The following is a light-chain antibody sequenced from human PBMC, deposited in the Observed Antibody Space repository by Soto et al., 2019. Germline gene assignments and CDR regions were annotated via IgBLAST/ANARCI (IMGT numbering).Light chain of an antibody. CDR1: QSVSNNY. CDR2: GAS. V-gene: IGKV3-20*01. CDR3: QQYNNWPIT. J-gene: IGKJ5*01. Sequence: IVLTQSPGTLSLSPGERATLSCRASQSVSNNYLAWYQQKPGQAPRLLIYGASNRATGIPDRFSGSGSGTDFTLTISRLEPEDFAVYYCQQYNNWPITFGQGTRLENK.